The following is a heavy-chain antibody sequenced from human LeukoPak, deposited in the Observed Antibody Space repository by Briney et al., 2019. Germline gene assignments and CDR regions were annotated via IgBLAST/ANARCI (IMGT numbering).Heavy chain of an antibody. Sequence: PSDTLSLTCSVSGGSIGRSSYYWGWTRQPPGKGLEWIGSIYYSGDTYYNPPLKSRVTISVDTSRNQFSLKLGSVTAADTAIYYCARHGSITTGAFTYWGQGTLVTVSS. CDR3: ARHGSITTGAFTY. J-gene: IGHJ4*02. V-gene: IGHV4-39*01. CDR1: GGSIGRSSYY. D-gene: IGHD1-26*01. CDR2: IYYSGDT.